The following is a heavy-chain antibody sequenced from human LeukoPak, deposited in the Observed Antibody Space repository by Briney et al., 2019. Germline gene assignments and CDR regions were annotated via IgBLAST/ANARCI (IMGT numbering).Heavy chain of an antibody. V-gene: IGHV1-18*04. J-gene: IGHJ5*02. D-gene: IGHD3-10*01. CDR3: ARDLAGWFGELLPDH. CDR1: GYTFTSYG. CDR2: ISAYNGNT. Sequence: GASVKVSCKASGYTFTSYGISWVRQAPGQGLEWMGWISAYNGNTNYAQKLQGRVTMTTDTSTSTAYMELRSLRSDDTAVYYCARDLAGWFGELLPDHWGQGTLVTVSS.